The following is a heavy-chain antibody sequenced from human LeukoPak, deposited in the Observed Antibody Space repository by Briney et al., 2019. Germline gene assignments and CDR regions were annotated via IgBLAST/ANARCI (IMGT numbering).Heavy chain of an antibody. D-gene: IGHD6-6*01. Sequence: SETLSLTCTVSGGSISSSSYYWSWLRQPPGKGLEWIGYIYYSGSTNYNPSLKSRVTISVDTSKNQFSLKLSSVTAADTAVYYCARGADGSSFFDYWGQGTLVTVSS. J-gene: IGHJ4*02. V-gene: IGHV4-61*01. CDR2: IYYSGST. CDR3: ARGADGSSFFDY. CDR1: GGSISSSSYY.